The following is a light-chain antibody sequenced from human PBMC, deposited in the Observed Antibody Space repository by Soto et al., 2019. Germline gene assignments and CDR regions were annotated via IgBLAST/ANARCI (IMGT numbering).Light chain of an antibody. CDR2: KAS. V-gene: IGKV1-5*03. CDR3: QQYNNYLT. Sequence: DIQMTQSPSTLSASVGDRVTITCRASQSISSWLAWYQQKPGKAPKLLIYKASSLESGVPSRFSGSGSGTEFTLTISSLQPDDFATYYCQQYNNYLTFGPGTKVDLK. CDR1: QSISSW. J-gene: IGKJ3*01.